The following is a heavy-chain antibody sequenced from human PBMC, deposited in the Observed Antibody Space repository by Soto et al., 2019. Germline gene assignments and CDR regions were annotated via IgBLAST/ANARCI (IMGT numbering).Heavy chain of an antibody. CDR3: ARHHDFWSGYIMDV. J-gene: IGHJ6*03. CDR1: GGSISSSSYY. Sequence: SETLSLTCTVSGGSISSSSYYWGWIRQPPGKGLEWIGSIYYSGSTYYNPSLKSRVTISVDTSKNQFSLKLSSVTAADTAVYYCARHHDFWSGYIMDVWGKGTTVTVSS. CDR2: IYYSGST. D-gene: IGHD3-3*01. V-gene: IGHV4-39*01.